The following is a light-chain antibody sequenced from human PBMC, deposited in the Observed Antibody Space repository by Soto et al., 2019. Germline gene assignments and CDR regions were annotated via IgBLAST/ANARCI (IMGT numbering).Light chain of an antibody. Sequence: EIVMTQSPGTLSVSPGERATLSCRASESVGSNVAWFQQRPGQAPSLLIYGASTRAAGVPARFIGSGSETEFTLTSSSLQPEDFAIYYCQQCVRWTFGQGTRLEIK. CDR2: GAS. CDR1: ESVGSN. CDR3: QQCVRWT. J-gene: IGKJ1*01. V-gene: IGKV3-15*01.